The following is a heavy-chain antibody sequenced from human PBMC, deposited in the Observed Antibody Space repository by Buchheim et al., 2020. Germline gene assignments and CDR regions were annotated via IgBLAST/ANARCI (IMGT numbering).Heavy chain of an antibody. CDR3: ARSLHVFRAAAGPLDL. V-gene: IGHV4-39*07. Sequence: QLQLQESGPGLVKPSETLSLTCTVSGGSINSGNYYWAWIRQPPGKGLEWIGSVYYSGSASYNPSLKSRVAISVETSKNQFSLKLRSVTAADTAFYYCARSLHVFRAAAGPLDLWGQGTL. CDR2: VYYSGSA. CDR1: GGSINSGNYY. J-gene: IGHJ5*02. D-gene: IGHD6-13*01.